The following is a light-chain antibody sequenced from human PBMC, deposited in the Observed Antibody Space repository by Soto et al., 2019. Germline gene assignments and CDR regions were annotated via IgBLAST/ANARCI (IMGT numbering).Light chain of an antibody. Sequence: QSVLTQPPSASGTPGQRVTICCSGSTSNIGTNTVNWYQQLPGTAPKLLIFGNHQRPSGVPDRFSGSRSGTSASLAISGLQSEDEADYYCATWDDSLNGVVFGVGTQLTVL. CDR1: TSNIGTNT. V-gene: IGLV1-44*01. CDR2: GNH. J-gene: IGLJ2*01. CDR3: ATWDDSLNGVV.